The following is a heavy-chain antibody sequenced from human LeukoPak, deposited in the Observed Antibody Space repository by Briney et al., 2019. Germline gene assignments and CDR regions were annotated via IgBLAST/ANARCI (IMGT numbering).Heavy chain of an antibody. J-gene: IGHJ4*02. Sequence: GSLRLSCAASGFTFKTYAMSWVRQAPGKGLEWVSTFGSSANTYYADSVKGRFTISRDNSRNTLYLQMNTLKVGDTAVYYCAKRGGGVVLVDTTRYYFDSWGQGTLVTVSS. CDR2: FGSSANT. CDR3: AKRGGGVVLVDTTRYYFDS. CDR1: GFTFKTYA. D-gene: IGHD2-15*01. V-gene: IGHV3-23*01.